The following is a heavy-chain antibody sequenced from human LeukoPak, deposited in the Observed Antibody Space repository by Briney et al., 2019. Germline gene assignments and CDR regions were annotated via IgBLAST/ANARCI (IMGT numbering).Heavy chain of an antibody. J-gene: IGHJ4*02. CDR3: ARTIVVVPAAILYFDY. Sequence: SETLSLTCTVSGGSISSYYWSWIRQPPGKGLEWIGYIYYSGSTNYNPSLKSRVTISVDTSKNQFSLKLSSVTAADTAVYYCARTIVVVPAAILYFDYWGQGILVTVSS. CDR2: IYYSGST. V-gene: IGHV4-59*01. CDR1: GGSISSYY. D-gene: IGHD2-2*01.